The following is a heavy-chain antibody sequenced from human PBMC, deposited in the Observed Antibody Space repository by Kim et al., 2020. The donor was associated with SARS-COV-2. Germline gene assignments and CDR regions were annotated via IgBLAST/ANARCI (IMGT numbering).Heavy chain of an antibody. J-gene: IGHJ4*02. CDR2: IAHDGRSY. CDR1: GFTFGSYA. Sequence: GGSLRLSCAASGFTFGSYAMHWVRQAPGKGLEWVAVIAHDGRSYQYADSVKGRFTISRDPSHNTLSLQMDSLRVEDTALYYCVRDVPSLRLDFWGQGTLVTVSS. CDR3: VRDVPSLRLDF. D-gene: IGHD4-17*01. V-gene: IGHV3-30*04.